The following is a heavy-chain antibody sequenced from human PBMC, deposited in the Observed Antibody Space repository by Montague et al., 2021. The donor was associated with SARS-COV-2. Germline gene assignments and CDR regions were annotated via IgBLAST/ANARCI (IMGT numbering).Heavy chain of an antibody. CDR3: ARHDNSGTYPMDV. J-gene: IGHJ6*02. CDR2: IHYNGHK. CDR1: GVSISNYH. D-gene: IGHD3-10*01. V-gene: IGHV4-59*08. Sequence: SETLSLTCNVSGVSISNYHWSWIRQPPGKGLEFIGYIHYNGHKNXKPSLQSRVTMSVDTSKNQVSLKLTSMTAADAAVYYCARHDNSGTYPMDVWGQGTTVTVSS.